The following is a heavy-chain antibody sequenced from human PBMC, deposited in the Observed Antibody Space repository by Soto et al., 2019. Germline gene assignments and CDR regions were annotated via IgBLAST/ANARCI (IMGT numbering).Heavy chain of an antibody. Sequence: QVQLVQSGAEVKRPGASVKVSCKASGYSFTGYYMHWVRQAPGQGLEWMGWIIPHSGETNYAQKFQARVTLTRDTSISTAYMQLSGLTSDDTAVYYCARETDDFTNGAHDLWSQGTLVTVSS. V-gene: IGHV1-2*02. J-gene: IGHJ5*02. CDR2: IIPHSGET. CDR1: GYSFTGYY. CDR3: ARETDDFTNGAHDL. D-gene: IGHD4-4*01.